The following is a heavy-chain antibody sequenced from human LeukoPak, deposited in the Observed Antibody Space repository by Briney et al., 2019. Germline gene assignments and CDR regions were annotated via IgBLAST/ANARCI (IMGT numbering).Heavy chain of an antibody. CDR1: GYTFTGYY. V-gene: IGHV1-2*02. J-gene: IGHJ3*02. CDR2: INPNSGGT. Sequence: ASVKVSCKASGYTFTGYYMHWVRQAPGQGLEWMGWINPNSGGTNYAQKFQGRVTMTRDTSISTAHMELSRLRSDDTAVYYCARRYCSGGSCYSGGAGAFDIWGQGTMVTVSS. D-gene: IGHD2-15*01. CDR3: ARRYCSGGSCYSGGAGAFDI.